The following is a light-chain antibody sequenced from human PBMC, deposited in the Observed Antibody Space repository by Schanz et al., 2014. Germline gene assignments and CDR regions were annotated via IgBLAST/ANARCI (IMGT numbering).Light chain of an antibody. V-gene: IGKV3-11*01. Sequence: EIVLTQSPGTLSLSPGERATLSCRASQSVAGSYLAWYQQKPGQAPRLLIYAASNRATGIPARFGGSGSGTDFTLTISSLEPEDFALYYCQQRSNWPLTFGGGTKVEIK. J-gene: IGKJ4*01. CDR2: AAS. CDR1: QSVAGSY. CDR3: QQRSNWPLT.